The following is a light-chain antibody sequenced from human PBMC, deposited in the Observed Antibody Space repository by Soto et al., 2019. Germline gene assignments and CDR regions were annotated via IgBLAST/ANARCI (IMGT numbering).Light chain of an antibody. CDR1: QGIRSY. CDR2: AAS. Sequence: AIRMTQSPSSLSASTVYRVTITCRSSQGIRSYLAWYQQRPGKAPKLLIYAASTLQSGVPSRFSGSGSGTDFTLTISCLQSEDFATYYCQQYYSYLLTFGGGTKVDIK. J-gene: IGKJ4*01. V-gene: IGKV1-8*01. CDR3: QQYYSYLLT.